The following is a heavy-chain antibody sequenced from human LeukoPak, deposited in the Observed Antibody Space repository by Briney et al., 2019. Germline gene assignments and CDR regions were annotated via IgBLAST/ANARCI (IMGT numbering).Heavy chain of an antibody. D-gene: IGHD3-10*01. CDR2: IIPILGIA. V-gene: IGHV1-69*04. J-gene: IGHJ2*01. Sequence: SVKVSCKASGGTFSSYAISWVRQAPGQGLEWMGRIIPILGIANYAQKFQGRVTITADESTSTAYMELSSLRSEDTAVYYCARAPPYMVRGVITNSHWYFDLWGRGTLVTVSS. CDR1: GGTFSSYA. CDR3: ARAPPYMVRGVITNSHWYFDL.